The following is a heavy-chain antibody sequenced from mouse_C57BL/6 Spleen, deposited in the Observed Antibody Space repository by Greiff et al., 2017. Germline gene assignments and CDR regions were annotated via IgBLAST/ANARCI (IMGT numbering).Heavy chain of an antibody. J-gene: IGHJ4*01. CDR1: GYTFTSYW. Sequence: QVQLQQPGAELVKPGASVKMSCKASGYTFTSYWITWVKQRPGQGLEWIGDIYPGSGSTNYNEKLQRKATMTVDPSSSTAYMQLSSLTSEDSAVYYCARDYGSSYLYAMDYWGQGTSVTVSS. CDR2: IYPGSGST. D-gene: IGHD1-1*01. CDR3: ARDYGSSYLYAMDY. V-gene: IGHV1-55*01.